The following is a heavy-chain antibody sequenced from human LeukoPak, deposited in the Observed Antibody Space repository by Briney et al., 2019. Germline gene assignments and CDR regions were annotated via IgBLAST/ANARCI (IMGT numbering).Heavy chain of an antibody. CDR2: IYTSGST. J-gene: IGHJ4*02. D-gene: IGHD2-15*01. CDR3: AKFGGMCDSMVVAATRRFDY. CDR1: GGSFSGYY. Sequence: AETLSLTCAAYGGSFSGYYWSWIRQPAGKGLEWIGRIYTSGSTNYNPSLKSQVTMSVHTSKNKSSLKLSSVTASDTAVYYCAKFGGMCDSMVVAATRRFDYWGQGTLVTVSS. V-gene: IGHV4-59*10.